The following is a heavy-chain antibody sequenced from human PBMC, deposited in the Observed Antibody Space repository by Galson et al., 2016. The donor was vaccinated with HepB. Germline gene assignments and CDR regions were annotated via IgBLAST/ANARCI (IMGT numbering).Heavy chain of an antibody. Sequence: SLRLSCAASGFTFSTYAMSWVRQAPGKGLEWVSLISGGNTYYADSVRGRFTISRDNSKNTLYLQMNSLRAEDTAVYYCARVGIGSSWYFDHWGQGTLVTVSS. CDR1: GFTFSTYA. CDR2: ISGGNT. D-gene: IGHD6-13*01. CDR3: ARVGIGSSWYFDH. V-gene: IGHV3-23*01. J-gene: IGHJ4*02.